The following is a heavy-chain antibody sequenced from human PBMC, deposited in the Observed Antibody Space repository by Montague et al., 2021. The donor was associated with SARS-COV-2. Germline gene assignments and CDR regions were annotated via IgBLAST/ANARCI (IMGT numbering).Heavy chain of an antibody. J-gene: IGHJ4*02. CDR2: ISGSGGST. D-gene: IGHD3-3*01. CDR1: GFTFSHYA. CDR3: AKDRYYDFWSGYYFDY. V-gene: IGHV3-23*01. Sequence: SLRLSCAASGFTFSHYAMNWVRQAPGKGLEWVSAISGSGGSTYYXXSLKGRFTISRDNSKNTLYLQMNSLRAEDTAVYYCAKDRYYDFWSGYYFDYWGQGTLVTVSS.